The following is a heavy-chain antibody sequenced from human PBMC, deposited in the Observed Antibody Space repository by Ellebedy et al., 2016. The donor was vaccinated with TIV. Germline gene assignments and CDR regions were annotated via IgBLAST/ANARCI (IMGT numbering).Heavy chain of an antibody. CDR3: AKEGCSSNSCYV. D-gene: IGHD2-2*01. CDR1: KFNFRSYV. J-gene: IGHJ2*01. Sequence: PGGSLRLSCAASKFNFRSYVMDWVRQAPGKGLEWVSGISGSGEDTYYADAVKDRFTVSRDNSKNTLYLQMDNLRVEDTAEYYCAKEGCSSNSCYVWGSGTLVTVSS. V-gene: IGHV3-23*01. CDR2: ISGSGEDT.